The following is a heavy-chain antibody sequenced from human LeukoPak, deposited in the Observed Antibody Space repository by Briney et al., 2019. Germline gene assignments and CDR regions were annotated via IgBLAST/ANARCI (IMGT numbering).Heavy chain of an antibody. Sequence: GGSLRLSCATSGFTFSSYAMHWVRQAPGKGLEWVALISYDGSNKYYADSVKGRFTISRDNSKNTLYLHMTSLRAEDTAVCYCARDADIAVAGHFDYWGQGTLVTVSS. D-gene: IGHD6-19*01. CDR1: GFTFSSYA. CDR3: ARDADIAVAGHFDY. J-gene: IGHJ4*02. V-gene: IGHV3-30*04. CDR2: ISYDGSNK.